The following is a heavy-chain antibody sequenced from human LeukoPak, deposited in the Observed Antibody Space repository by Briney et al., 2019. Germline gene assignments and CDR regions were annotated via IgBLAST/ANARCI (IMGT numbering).Heavy chain of an antibody. CDR1: GFSFTNYW. V-gene: IGHV5-51*01. CDR3: ASPHGSGSYYNPKL. J-gene: IGHJ4*02. CDR2: IYPGDSDS. Sequence: ESLKISCKASGFSFTNYWIGWVRQMPGKGLEWMGIIYPGDSDSRYSPSFQGQVTISADRSISTTYLQWSSLKASDTAMYYCASPHGSGSYYNPKLWGQGTLVTVSS. D-gene: IGHD3-10*01.